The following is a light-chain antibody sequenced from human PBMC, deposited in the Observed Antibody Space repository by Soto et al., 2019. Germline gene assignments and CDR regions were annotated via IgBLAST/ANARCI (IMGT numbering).Light chain of an antibody. CDR3: QQRSNWPPYT. Sequence: EIVLTQSPATLSLSPGERATLSCRASQSVSSYLAWYQQKPGQAPRLLIYDASHRATAIPARFRGSGSGTDFPLTISSLEPEDLAVYYCQQRSNWPPYTFGQGTKLEIK. V-gene: IGKV3-11*01. J-gene: IGKJ2*01. CDR1: QSVSSY. CDR2: DAS.